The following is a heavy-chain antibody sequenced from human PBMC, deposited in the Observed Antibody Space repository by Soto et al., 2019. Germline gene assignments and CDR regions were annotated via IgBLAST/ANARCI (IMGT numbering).Heavy chain of an antibody. D-gene: IGHD3-3*01. CDR1: GGSISSNC. Sequence: SETRSLTCTVSGGSISSNCCGWIRQSPEKWLEWVGSTYYSGTSYYNPSLKSRVTISVDTSKNQFSPKLSSVTAADTAVYYCASHWVGVVLVPWYGMDVWGQGTTVTVSS. CDR2: TYYSGTS. CDR3: ASHWVGVVLVPWYGMDV. V-gene: IGHV4-39*01. J-gene: IGHJ6*02.